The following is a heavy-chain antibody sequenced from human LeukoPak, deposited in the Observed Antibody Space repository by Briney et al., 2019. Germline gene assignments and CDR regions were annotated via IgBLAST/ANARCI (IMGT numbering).Heavy chain of an antibody. D-gene: IGHD6-6*01. CDR2: ISRSADIT. J-gene: IGHJ4*02. CDR3: AKDPYRVQHSSSSPDY. V-gene: IGHV3-23*01. CDR1: GFTFSTYA. Sequence: GGSLRLSCAASGFTFSTYAMSWVRQAPGKGLEWVSAISRSADITCYADSVKGRFSISRDNSKNTLYLQMNSLRAEDTAVYYCAKDPYRVQHSSSSPDYWGQGTLVTVSS.